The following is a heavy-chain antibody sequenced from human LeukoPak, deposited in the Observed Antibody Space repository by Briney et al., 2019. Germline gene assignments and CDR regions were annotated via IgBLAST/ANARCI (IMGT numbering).Heavy chain of an antibody. CDR1: GGSISSGGYS. D-gene: IGHD3-10*01. CDR3: ASMVRGVTLDP. J-gene: IGHJ5*02. V-gene: IGHV4-30-2*01. Sequence: PSETLSLNCAVSGGSISSGGYSWSWIRQPPGKGLEWIGYIYHSGSTYYNPSLKSRVSISVDRSKNQFSLKLSSVTAADTAVYYCASMVRGVTLDPWGQGTLVTVSS. CDR2: IYHSGST.